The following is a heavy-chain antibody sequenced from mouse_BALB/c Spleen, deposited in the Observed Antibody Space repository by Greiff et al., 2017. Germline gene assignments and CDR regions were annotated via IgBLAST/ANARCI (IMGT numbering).Heavy chain of an antibody. CDR1: GYTFTSYV. Sequence: EVQLQQSGPELVKPGASVKMSCKASGYTFTSYVMHWVKQKPGQGLEWIGYINPYNDGTKYNEKFKGKATLTSDKSSSTAYMELSSLTSEDSAVYYCARGEFITTARGFAYWGQGTLVTVSA. D-gene: IGHD1-2*01. V-gene: IGHV1-14*01. CDR2: INPYNDGT. J-gene: IGHJ3*01. CDR3: ARGEFITTARGFAY.